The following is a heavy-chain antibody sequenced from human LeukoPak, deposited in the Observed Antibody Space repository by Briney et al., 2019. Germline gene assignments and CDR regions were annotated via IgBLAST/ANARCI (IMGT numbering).Heavy chain of an antibody. D-gene: IGHD6-19*01. V-gene: IGHV3-30*03. Sequence: PGRSLRLSCAASGFTFSSYGMHWVRQAPGKGLEWVAVISYDGSNKYYADSVKGRFTISRDNSKNTLYLQMNSLRAEDTAVYYCARDKGHHRIAVAGIDYWGQGTLVTVSS. CDR1: GFTFSSYG. CDR2: ISYDGSNK. CDR3: ARDKGHHRIAVAGIDY. J-gene: IGHJ4*02.